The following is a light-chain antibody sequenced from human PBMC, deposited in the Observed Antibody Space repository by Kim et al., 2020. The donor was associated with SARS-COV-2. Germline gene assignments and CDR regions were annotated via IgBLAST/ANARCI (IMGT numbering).Light chain of an antibody. CDR1: SSDVGSNNL. CDR3: CSYAGSSTFVV. Sequence: SLTISGTETSSDVGSNNLVSWYQQRPGKAPILMIYEVSKRPSGVSNRFSGSKSDNTASLTISGLQAEDEADYYCCSYAGSSTFVVFGGGTQLTVL. V-gene: IGLV2-23*02. J-gene: IGLJ2*01. CDR2: EVS.